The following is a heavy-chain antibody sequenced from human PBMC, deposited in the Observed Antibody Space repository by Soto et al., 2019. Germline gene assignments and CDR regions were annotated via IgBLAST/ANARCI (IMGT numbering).Heavy chain of an antibody. Sequence: GGSLKSSGKGSGYSFTIYWIGWVLQMPGKGLEWMGIIYPGDSDTRYSPSFQGQVTISADKSISTAYLQWSSLKAPDTAMYYCARPHSGYDDWDYWGQGTLVTVSS. D-gene: IGHD5-12*01. CDR1: GYSFTIYW. CDR2: IYPGDSDT. J-gene: IGHJ4*02. CDR3: ARPHSGYDDWDY. V-gene: IGHV5-51*01.